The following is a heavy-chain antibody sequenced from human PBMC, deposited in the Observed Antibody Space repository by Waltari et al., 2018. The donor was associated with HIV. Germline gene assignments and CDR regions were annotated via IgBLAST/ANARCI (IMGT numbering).Heavy chain of an antibody. Sequence: EVQLVESGGGLVQPGGSLRLSCAASGFTFSSYWMHWVRQAPGKGLVWVSRVKSYGSSTNCADSLKGRFTISRDNAKNTVYLQMNSLRAEDTALYYCASLYNYVWGSPPPFDYWGQGTLVTVSS. J-gene: IGHJ4*02. CDR2: VKSYGSST. CDR3: ASLYNYVWGSPPPFDY. D-gene: IGHD3-16*01. CDR1: GFTFSSYW. V-gene: IGHV3-74*01.